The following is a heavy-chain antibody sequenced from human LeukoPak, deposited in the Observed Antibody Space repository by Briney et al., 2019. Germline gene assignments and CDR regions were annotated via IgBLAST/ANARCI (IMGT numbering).Heavy chain of an antibody. V-gene: IGHV4-59*01. J-gene: IGHJ5*02. CDR3: ASTPNVVVPAGVWFDP. CDR1: GVSISSYY. Sequence: SETLSLTCTVSGVSISSYYWSWIRQPPGKGLEWIGYIYYSGSTNYNPSLKSRVTISVDTSKNQFSLKLSSVTAADTAVYYCASTPNVVVPAGVWFDPWGQGTLVTVSS. D-gene: IGHD2-2*01. CDR2: IYYSGST.